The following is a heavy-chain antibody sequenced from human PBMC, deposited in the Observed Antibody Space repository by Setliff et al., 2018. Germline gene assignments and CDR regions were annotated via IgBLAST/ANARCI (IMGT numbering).Heavy chain of an antibody. CDR3: ARESATIGEFPLYYFDK. Sequence: PSETLSLTCTVSGDSINDYYWSWIRQPPGKGLEFIGYVYYSGAAKYDPSLKSRVTMSVDTSKTQFSLKLSSVTAADAAVYFCARESATIGEFPLYYFDKWGQGIPVTVSS. CDR1: GDSINDYY. CDR2: VYYSGAA. D-gene: IGHD3-10*01. V-gene: IGHV4-59*12. J-gene: IGHJ4*02.